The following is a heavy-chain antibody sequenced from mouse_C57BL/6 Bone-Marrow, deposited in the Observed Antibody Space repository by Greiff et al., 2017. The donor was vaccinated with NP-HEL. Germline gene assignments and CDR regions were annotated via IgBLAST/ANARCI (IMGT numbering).Heavy chain of an antibody. J-gene: IGHJ3*01. CDR2: IGSGGST. D-gene: IGHD2-2*01. V-gene: IGHV2-2*01. CDR1: GFSLTSYG. Sequence: VQLQQSGPGLVQPSQSLSITCTVSGFSLTSYGVHWVRQSPGKGLEWLGVIGSGGSTDYNAAFISRLSLSKDNSKIQVFFKMNSLQADDTAIYYCAIMVKAYWGQGTLVTVSA. CDR3: AIMVKAY.